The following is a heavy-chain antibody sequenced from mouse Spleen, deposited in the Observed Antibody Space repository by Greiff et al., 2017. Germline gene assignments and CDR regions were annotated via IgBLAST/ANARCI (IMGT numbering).Heavy chain of an antibody. CDR2: IYPGDGDT. CDR3: ARERYYGSSYWYFDV. J-gene: IGHJ1*03. V-gene: IGHV1-82*01. CDR1: GYAFSSSW. D-gene: IGHD1-1*01. Sequence: VKLQQSGPELVKPGASVKISCKASGYAFSSSWMNWVKQRPGKGLEWIGRIYPGDGDTNYNGKFKGKATLTADESSSTAYMQLSSLTSEDSAVYFCARERYYGSSYWYFDVWGTGTTVTVSS.